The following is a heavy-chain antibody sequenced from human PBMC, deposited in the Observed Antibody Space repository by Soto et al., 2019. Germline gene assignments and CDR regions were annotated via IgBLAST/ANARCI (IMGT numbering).Heavy chain of an antibody. V-gene: IGHV4-39*01. CDR2: IYYSGST. CDR3: ASPILTSYYDFLSGYYYGVVV. CDR1: GGSISSSSYY. D-gene: IGHD3-3*01. J-gene: IGHJ6*02. Sequence: SETLSLTCTVSGGSISSSSYYWGWILQPPGKGLEWIGSIYYSGSTYYNPSLKSRVTISVDTSKNQFSLKLSSVTAADTAVYYCASPILTSYYDFLSGYYYGVVVWGQGTTVTVSS.